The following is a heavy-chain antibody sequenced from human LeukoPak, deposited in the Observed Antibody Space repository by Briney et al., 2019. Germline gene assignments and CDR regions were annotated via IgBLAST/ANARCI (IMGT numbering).Heavy chain of an antibody. J-gene: IGHJ4*02. V-gene: IGHV3-30*03. D-gene: IGHD6-13*01. CDR2: ISYDGSSK. CDR3: ATESSSWRFDY. Sequence: GGSLRVSCAASGFTFSNYGKHWVRQAPGKGLEWVAVISYDGSSKYYADSVKGRFTISRDNSKNTLSLQMNSLRAEDTAVYYCATESSSWRFDYWGQGTLVTVSS. CDR1: GFTFSNYG.